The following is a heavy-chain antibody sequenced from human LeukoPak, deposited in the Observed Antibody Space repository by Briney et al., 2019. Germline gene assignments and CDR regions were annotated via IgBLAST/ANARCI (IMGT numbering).Heavy chain of an antibody. CDR2: ISTNSRYI. V-gene: IGHV3-21*06. J-gene: IGHJ5*02. CDR3: ARADCSGSTCYLRHSWFDP. CDR1: GFTLSTFD. D-gene: IGHD2-2*01. Sequence: GWSLRLSCAASGFTLSTFDMNWVRQAPGKGLEWVSSISTNSRYIYYRDSVKGRFTISRDDAKNSLYLQMNSLTVEDTAVYYCARADCSGSTCYLRHSWFDPWGQGTLVTVSS.